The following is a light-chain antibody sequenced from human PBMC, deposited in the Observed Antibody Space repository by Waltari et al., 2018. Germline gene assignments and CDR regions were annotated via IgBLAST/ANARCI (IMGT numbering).Light chain of an antibody. V-gene: IGLV2-23*02. CDR2: DVT. CDR3: CSYAGNYIWV. Sequence: QSALTQPATVSGSPGQSVTISCTGPSSDIGRYDLVSWYQQHPGNAPKLVISDVTKRPSGVSDRFSGSKSGDTASLTISGLQFEDEADYYCCSYAGNYIWVFGGGTRLTVL. CDR1: SSDIGRYDL. J-gene: IGLJ3*02.